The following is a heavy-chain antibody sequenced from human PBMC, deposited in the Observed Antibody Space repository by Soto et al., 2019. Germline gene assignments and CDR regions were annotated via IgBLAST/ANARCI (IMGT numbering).Heavy chain of an antibody. CDR3: ARRRASDYGGNHHPYYFDR. CDR1: GASIITDNYF. V-gene: IGHV4-39*01. D-gene: IGHD4-17*01. CDR2: ISYSGRT. Sequence: SETLSLTCTVSGASIITDNYFWVWIRQSPRRGLELIGSISYSGRTYDSPSLQSRVTTSIDASKNQFSLKLTSVTTADTAVYYCARRRASDYGGNHHPYYFDRWGQGALVTVSS. J-gene: IGHJ4*02.